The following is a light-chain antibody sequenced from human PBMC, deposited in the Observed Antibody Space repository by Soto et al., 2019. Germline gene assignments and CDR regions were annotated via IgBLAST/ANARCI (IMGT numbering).Light chain of an antibody. CDR3: QKYNGAPPFT. CDR1: QDISNY. Sequence: DIQMTQSPSSLSASVGDRVTITCRASQDISNYLAWYQQKPGKIPKLLIYAASTLQSGVPSRFSGSGSGADFTLTISSLQPEDVATYYCQKYNGAPPFTFGPGTKVDIK. V-gene: IGKV1-27*01. CDR2: AAS. J-gene: IGKJ3*01.